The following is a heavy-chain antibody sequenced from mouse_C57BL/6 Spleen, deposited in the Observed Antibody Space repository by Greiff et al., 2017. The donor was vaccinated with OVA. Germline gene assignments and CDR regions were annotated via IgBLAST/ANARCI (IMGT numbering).Heavy chain of an antibody. CDR1: GFSLSTSGMG. CDR2: IYWDDDK. Sequence: QVTLKVSGPGILQPSQTLSLTCSFSGFSLSTSGMGVSWIRQPSGKGLEWLAHIYWDDDKRYNPSLKSRLTISKDTSRNQVFLKITSVDTADTATYYCARRIYDHYFDYWGQGTTLTVSS. D-gene: IGHD2-3*01. J-gene: IGHJ2*01. V-gene: IGHV8-12*01. CDR3: ARRIYDHYFDY.